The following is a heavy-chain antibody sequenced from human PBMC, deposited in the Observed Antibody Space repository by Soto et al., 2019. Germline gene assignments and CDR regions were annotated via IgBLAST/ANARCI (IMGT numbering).Heavy chain of an antibody. CDR1: GDTFTDYY. J-gene: IGHJ4*02. CDR2: VNPSGGHT. V-gene: IGHV1-46*01. CDR3: ARGGHVVVVTAALDY. Sequence: QVQLMQSGAEVKKPGASVKVSCKASGDTFTDYYIHWVRQAPGQGLEWMGTVNPSGGHTTYAQHSLGRVTMTRDTSPRTLYMELTSLTSDATAIYYCARGGHVVVVTAALDYWGQGTLVTVSS. D-gene: IGHD2-21*02.